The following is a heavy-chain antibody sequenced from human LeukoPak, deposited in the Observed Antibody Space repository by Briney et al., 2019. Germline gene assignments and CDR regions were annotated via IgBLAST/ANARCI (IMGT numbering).Heavy chain of an antibody. Sequence: SETLSLTCAVYGGSFSDYYWSWIRQPPGKGLEWIGEINHSGNTNYNPSLKSRVTISIDTSKNQFSLKLSSVTAADTAVYYCARVPGSIAARPPFDYWGQGTLVTVSS. D-gene: IGHD6-6*01. J-gene: IGHJ4*02. V-gene: IGHV4-34*01. CDR3: ARVPGSIAARPPFDY. CDR2: INHSGNT. CDR1: GGSFSDYY.